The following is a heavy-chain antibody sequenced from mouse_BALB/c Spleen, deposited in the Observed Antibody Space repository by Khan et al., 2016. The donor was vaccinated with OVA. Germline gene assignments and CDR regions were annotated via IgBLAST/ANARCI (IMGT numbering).Heavy chain of an antibody. Sequence: QIQLVQSGPELKKPGETVKISCKASGYTFTNYGMNWVKQAPGKGLKWMGWINTYTGEPTYADDFKGRFAFSLETSASTAYLQIKNLKNEDTATYFCARDGYYFMDYWGQGTSVTVSS. D-gene: IGHD2-3*01. J-gene: IGHJ4*01. V-gene: IGHV9-3-1*01. CDR1: GYTFTNYG. CDR2: INTYTGEP. CDR3: ARDGYYFMDY.